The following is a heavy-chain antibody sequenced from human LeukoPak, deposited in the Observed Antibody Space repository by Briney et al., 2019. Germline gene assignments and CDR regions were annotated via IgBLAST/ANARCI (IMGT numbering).Heavy chain of an antibody. V-gene: IGHV4-34*01. Sequence: SETLSLTCAVYGGSFSGYYWSWIRQPPGKGLEWIGEINHSGSTNYNPSLKSRVTISVDTSRNQFSLNLTSVTAADTAVYYCARDQYLGASIFNWFDSWGQGTLVTVSS. CDR1: GGSFSGYY. CDR3: ARDQYLGASIFNWFDS. J-gene: IGHJ5*01. CDR2: INHSGST. D-gene: IGHD4-4*01.